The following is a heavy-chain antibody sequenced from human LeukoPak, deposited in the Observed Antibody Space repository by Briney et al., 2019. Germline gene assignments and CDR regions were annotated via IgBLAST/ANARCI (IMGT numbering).Heavy chain of an antibody. CDR3: ARHIAYSNAWDYYYYYMDV. D-gene: IGHD4-11*01. V-gene: IGHV4-39*01. Sequence: SETLSLTCTVSGGSISSSSYYWGWIRQPPGKGLEWIGSIYYSGSTYYNPSLKSRVTISVDTSKNQFSLKLSSVTAADTAVYYCARHIAYSNAWDYYYYYMDVWGKGTTVTVSS. CDR1: GGSISSSSYY. CDR2: IYYSGST. J-gene: IGHJ6*03.